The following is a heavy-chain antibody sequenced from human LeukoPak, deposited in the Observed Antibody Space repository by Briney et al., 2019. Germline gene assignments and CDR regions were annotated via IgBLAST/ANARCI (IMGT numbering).Heavy chain of an antibody. CDR3: TRRAARWQFDL. Sequence: GGSLRLSCAVSGFNFDDYAMHWVRQAPGRGLDWVSGINWKTGNGIYVDSVKGRFTISRDNAKNSLYLQMSSLRAEDTALYYCTRRAARWQFDLWGRGTLLTVSS. J-gene: IGHJ2*01. CDR2: INWKTGNG. CDR1: GFNFDDYA. V-gene: IGHV3-9*01. D-gene: IGHD5-24*01.